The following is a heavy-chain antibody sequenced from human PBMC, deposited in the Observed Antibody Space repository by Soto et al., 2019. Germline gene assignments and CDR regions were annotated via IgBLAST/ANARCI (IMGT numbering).Heavy chain of an antibody. CDR1: GYTLNEVS. Sequence: ASVKVSCKVSGYTLNEVSVHWVRQAPGKGLEWMGGFHPEDGKTIYAQKFQGRVTLTEDTSTDIAYMELSSLRSEDTAVYYCATTSNAHLTFYALDVWGQGTTVTVSS. CDR2: FHPEDGKT. J-gene: IGHJ6*02. CDR3: ATTSNAHLTFYALDV. V-gene: IGHV1-24*01. D-gene: IGHD7-27*01.